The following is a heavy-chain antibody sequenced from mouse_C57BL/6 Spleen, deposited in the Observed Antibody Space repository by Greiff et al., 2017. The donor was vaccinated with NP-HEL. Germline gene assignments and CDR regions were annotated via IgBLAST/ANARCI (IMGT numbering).Heavy chain of an antibody. CDR1: GYTFTSYG. Sequence: QVQLKESGAELARPGASVKLSCKASGYTFTSYGISWVKQRTGQGLEWIGEIYPRSGNTYYNEKFKGKATLTADKSSSTAYMELRSLTSEDSAVYFCARRPTGYFDVWGTGTTVTVSS. V-gene: IGHV1-81*01. D-gene: IGHD5-1*01. CDR2: IYPRSGNT. J-gene: IGHJ1*03. CDR3: ARRPTGYFDV.